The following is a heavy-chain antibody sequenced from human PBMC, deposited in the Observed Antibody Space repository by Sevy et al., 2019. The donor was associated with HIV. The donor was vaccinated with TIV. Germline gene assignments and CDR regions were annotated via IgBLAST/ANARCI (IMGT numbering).Heavy chain of an antibody. Sequence: GGSLRLSCAASGFTFGTYAMSWVRQAPGKGLEWVSAIRGSGGSTYYADSLKGRFTISRDNSKNTLYLQMNSLRAEDTAIYYCATGDSTFYGMDVWGQGTTVTVSS. V-gene: IGHV3-23*01. D-gene: IGHD6-13*01. CDR1: GFTFGTYA. CDR2: IRGSGGST. J-gene: IGHJ6*02. CDR3: ATGDSTFYGMDV.